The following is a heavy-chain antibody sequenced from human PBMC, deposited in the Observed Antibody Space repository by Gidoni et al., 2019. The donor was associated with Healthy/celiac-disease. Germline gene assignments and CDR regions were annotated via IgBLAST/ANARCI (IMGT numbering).Heavy chain of an antibody. V-gene: IGHV4-61*02. CDR1: GGSISSGSYY. CDR3: ARGSSGWQLFFDY. J-gene: IGHJ4*02. D-gene: IGHD6-19*01. CDR2: IYTSGST. Sequence: QVQLQESGPGLVKPSPTLSLTCTVSGGSISSGSYYWSWIRQPAGKGLEWIGRIYTSGSTNYNPSLKSRVTISVDTSKNQFSLKLSSVTAADTAVYYCARGSSGWQLFFDYWGQGTLVTVSS.